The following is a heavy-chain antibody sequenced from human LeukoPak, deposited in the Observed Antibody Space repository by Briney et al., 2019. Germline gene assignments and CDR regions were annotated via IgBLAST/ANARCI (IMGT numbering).Heavy chain of an antibody. D-gene: IGHD5-24*01. J-gene: IGHJ4*02. V-gene: IGHV4-38-2*02. CDR3: ARVEMAYSIDY. Sequence: SETLSLTCTVSGYSISSGYYWGWIRQPPGKGLEWIGSIYHSGSTYYNPSLKSRVTISVDTSKNQFSLKLSSVTAPDTAVYYCARVEMAYSIDYWGQGTLVTVSS. CDR1: GYSISSGYY. CDR2: IYHSGST.